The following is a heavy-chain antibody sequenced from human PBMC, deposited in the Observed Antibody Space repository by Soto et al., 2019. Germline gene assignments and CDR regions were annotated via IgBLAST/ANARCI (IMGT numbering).Heavy chain of an antibody. CDR2: INHSGST. CDR3: ARGLTYYDILTGNNWFDP. CDR1: GGSFSGYY. Sequence: PSETLSLTCAVYGGSFSGYYWTWFRQPPGKGLEWIGEINHSGSTNYNPSLKSRVTISVDTSKNQFSLKLSSVTAADTAVYYCARGLTYYDILTGNNWFDPWGQGTLVTVPS. V-gene: IGHV4-34*01. J-gene: IGHJ5*02. D-gene: IGHD3-9*01.